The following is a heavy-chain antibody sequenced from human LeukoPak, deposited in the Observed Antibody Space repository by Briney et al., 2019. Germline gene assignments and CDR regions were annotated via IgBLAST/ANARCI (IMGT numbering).Heavy chain of an antibody. CDR2: LGGSGDST. CDR3: AKDLRFWSGYYIAGDYYYYGMDV. V-gene: IGHV3-23*01. J-gene: IGHJ6*02. D-gene: IGHD3-3*01. CDR1: GFTFSSYA. Sequence: GGSLRLPCAASGFTFSSYAMNWVRQAPGKGLEWVSGLGGSGDSTYYADSVKGRFTISRDNSKNTLYLQMNSLRAEDTAVYYCAKDLRFWSGYYIAGDYYYYGMDVWGQGTTVTVS.